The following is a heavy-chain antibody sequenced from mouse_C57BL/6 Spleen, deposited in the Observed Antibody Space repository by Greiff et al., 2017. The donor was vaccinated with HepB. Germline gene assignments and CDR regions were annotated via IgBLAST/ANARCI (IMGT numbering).Heavy chain of an antibody. J-gene: IGHJ2*01. CDR1: GYSFTGYF. D-gene: IGHD1-1*01. CDR2: INPYNGDT. Sequence: VQLKQSGPELVKPGDSVKISCKASGYSFTGYFMNCVMQSHGKSLEWIGRINPYNGDTFYNQKFKGKATLTVDKSSSTAHMELRSLTSEDSAVYYCARETVVNYFDYWGQGTTLTVSS. CDR3: ARETVVNYFDY. V-gene: IGHV1-20*01.